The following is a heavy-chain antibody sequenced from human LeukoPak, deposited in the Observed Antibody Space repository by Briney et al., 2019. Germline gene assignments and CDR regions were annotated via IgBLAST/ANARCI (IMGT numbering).Heavy chain of an antibody. CDR2: INHSGST. Sequence: SETLSLTCAVYGGSFSGYYWSWIRQPPGKGLEWIGEINHSGSTNYNPSLKSRATISVDTSKNQFSLKLSSVTAADTAVYYCARDLGPRGAPYYFDYWGQGTLVTVSS. CDR3: ARDLGPRGAPYYFDY. CDR1: GGSFSGYY. V-gene: IGHV4-34*01. D-gene: IGHD3-16*01. J-gene: IGHJ4*02.